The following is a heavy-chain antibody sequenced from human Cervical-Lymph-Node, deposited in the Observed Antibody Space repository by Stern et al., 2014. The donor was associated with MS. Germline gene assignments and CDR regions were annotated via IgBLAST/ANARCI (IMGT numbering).Heavy chain of an antibody. Sequence: QVQLQQWGAGLLKPSETLSLTCAVYGGSFSGYYWSWIRQPPGKGLEWIGEINHSGSTNYNPSLKSRVPISVDTSKNQFSLKLSSVTAADTAVYYCARVLDAAIDYWGQGTLVTVSS. V-gene: IGHV4-34*01. CDR1: GGSFSGYY. CDR3: ARVLDAAIDY. J-gene: IGHJ4*02. D-gene: IGHD5-18*01. CDR2: INHSGST.